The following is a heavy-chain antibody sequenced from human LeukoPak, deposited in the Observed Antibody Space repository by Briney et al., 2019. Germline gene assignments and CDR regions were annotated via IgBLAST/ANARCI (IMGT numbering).Heavy chain of an antibody. D-gene: IGHD3-3*01. CDR2: IIPIFGTA. V-gene: IGHV1-69*01. Sequence: ASVKVSCKASGGTFGSYAISWVRQAPGQGLEWMGGIIPIFGTANYAQKFQGRVTITADESTSTAYMELSSLRSEDTAVYYCARGPHYDFWSGYYGLGYYYYYMDVWGKGTTVTVSS. CDR1: GGTFGSYA. CDR3: ARGPHYDFWSGYYGLGYYYYYMDV. J-gene: IGHJ6*03.